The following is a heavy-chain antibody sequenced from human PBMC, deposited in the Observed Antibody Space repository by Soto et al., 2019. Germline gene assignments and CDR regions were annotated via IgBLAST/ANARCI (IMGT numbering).Heavy chain of an antibody. D-gene: IGHD2-8*01. Sequence: GGSLRLSCAASGFTFSSYSMNWVRQAPGKGLEWVSSISSSSSYIYYADSVKGRFTISRDNAKNSLYLQMNSLRAEDTAVYYCARDVYGWTSGLDPGYWGQGTLVTVS. V-gene: IGHV3-21*01. CDR2: ISSSSSYI. CDR3: ARDVYGWTSGLDPGY. CDR1: GFTFSSYS. J-gene: IGHJ4*02.